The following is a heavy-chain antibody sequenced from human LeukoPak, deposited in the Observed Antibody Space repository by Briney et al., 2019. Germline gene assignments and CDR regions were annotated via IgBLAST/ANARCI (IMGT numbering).Heavy chain of an antibody. D-gene: IGHD2-21*02. V-gene: IGHV4-34*01. CDR2: INHSGST. CDR1: GGSFSGYY. J-gene: IGHJ4*02. CDR3: ASPAIGPFDY. Sequence: SETLSLTCAVYGGSFSGYYWSWIRQPPGKGLEWIGEINHSGSTNYNPSLKSRVTISVDTSKNQFSLKLGSVTAADTAVYYCASPAIGPFDYWGQGTLVTVSS.